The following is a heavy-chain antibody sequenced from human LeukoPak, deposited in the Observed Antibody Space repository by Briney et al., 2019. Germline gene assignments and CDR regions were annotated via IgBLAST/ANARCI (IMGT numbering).Heavy chain of an antibody. CDR3: ARSDYYDSSCYYSPRAFDI. CDR2: IHYSGRT. Sequence: SETLSLTCTVSGGSISSSSYYGGWIRQPPGKGLEWIGSIHYSGRTYYNPSLKSRVTISVDTSKNHFSLKLSSVTAADTAVYYCARSDYYDSSCYYSPRAFDIWGLGTMVTVS. V-gene: IGHV4-39*02. CDR1: GGSISSSSYY. D-gene: IGHD3-22*01. J-gene: IGHJ3*02.